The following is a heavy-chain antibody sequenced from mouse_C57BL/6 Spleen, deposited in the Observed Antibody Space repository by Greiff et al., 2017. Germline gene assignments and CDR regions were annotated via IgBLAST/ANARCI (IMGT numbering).Heavy chain of an antibody. D-gene: IGHD2-4*01. CDR3: ARCDYDDAMDY. V-gene: IGHV1-7*01. J-gene: IGHJ4*01. CDR2: INPSSGYT. Sequence: QVQLKESGAELAKPGASVKLSCKVSGYTFTSYWMHWVKQRPGQGLEWIGYINPSSGYTKYNQKFKDKATLTADKSSSTAYMQLSSLTYEDSAVYYCARCDYDDAMDYWGQGTSVTVSS. CDR1: GYTFTSYW.